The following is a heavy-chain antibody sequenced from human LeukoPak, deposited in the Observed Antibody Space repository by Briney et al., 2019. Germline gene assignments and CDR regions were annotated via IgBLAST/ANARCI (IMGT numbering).Heavy chain of an antibody. V-gene: IGHV4-59*08. J-gene: IGHJ4*02. D-gene: IGHD4-17*01. CDR1: GGSISSYY. CDR2: IYYSGST. Sequence: SETLSLTCTVSGGSISSYYWSWIRQPPGKGLEWIGYIYYSGSTNYNPSLKSRVTISVDTSKNQFSLKLSSVTAADTAVYYCARHYHDYGDYSAGFDYWGQGTLVTVSS. CDR3: ARHYHDYGDYSAGFDY.